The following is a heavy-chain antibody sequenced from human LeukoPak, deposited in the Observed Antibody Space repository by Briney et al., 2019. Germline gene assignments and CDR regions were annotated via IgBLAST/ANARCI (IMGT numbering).Heavy chain of an antibody. CDR1: GFTFSNAW. CDR3: ARDLVEKTLYSSGWYRVGSPDY. D-gene: IGHD6-19*01. Sequence: PGGSLRLSCAASGFTFSNAWMNWVRQAPGKGLEWVGRIKSKTDGGTTDYAAPVKGRFTISRDDSKNTLYLQMNSLRAEDTAVYYCARDLVEKTLYSSGWYRVGSPDYWGQGPLVTVSS. CDR2: IKSKTDGGTT. V-gene: IGHV3-15*07. J-gene: IGHJ4*02.